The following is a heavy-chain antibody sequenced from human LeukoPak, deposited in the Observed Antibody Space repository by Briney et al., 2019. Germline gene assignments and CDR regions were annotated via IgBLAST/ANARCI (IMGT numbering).Heavy chain of an antibody. CDR1: GFTFSSYS. CDR3: ARGHYYDSSGYSPPFDY. CDR2: ISSTSSYI. V-gene: IGHV3-21*01. Sequence: GGSLRLSCAASGFTFSSYSMNWVRQAPGKGLEWVSSISSTSSYIYYADSVKGRFTISRDNAKNSLYLQMNSLRAEDTAVYYCARGHYYDSSGYSPPFDYWGQGTLVTVSS. J-gene: IGHJ4*02. D-gene: IGHD3-22*01.